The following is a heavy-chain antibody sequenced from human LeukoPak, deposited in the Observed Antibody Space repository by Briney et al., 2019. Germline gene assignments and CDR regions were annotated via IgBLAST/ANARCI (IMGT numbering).Heavy chain of an antibody. Sequence: PSETLSLTCTVSGGSISSSSYYWGWVRQPPGKGLEWIGTIYYSGSTYYNPSLKGRVTISVDTSKNQFSLKLSSVTAADTAVFYCARRPVAGTFYFDYWGQGTLVTVSS. CDR1: GGSISSSSYY. J-gene: IGHJ4*02. CDR3: ARRPVAGTFYFDY. V-gene: IGHV4-39*01. CDR2: IYYSGST. D-gene: IGHD6-19*01.